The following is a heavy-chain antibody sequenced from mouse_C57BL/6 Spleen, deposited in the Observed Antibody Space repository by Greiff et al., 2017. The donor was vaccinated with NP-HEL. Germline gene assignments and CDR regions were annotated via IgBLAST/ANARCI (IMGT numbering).Heavy chain of an antibody. D-gene: IGHD1-1*01. V-gene: IGHV1-64*01. J-gene: IGHJ2*01. CDR1: GYTFTSYW. CDR3: AREGTTVSSFYYVDY. Sequence: VQLQQSGAELVKPGASVKLSCKASGYTFTSYWMHWVKQRPGQGLEWIGMIHPNSGSTNYNEKFKSKATLTVDKSSSTAYMQLSSLTSEDSAVYYCAREGTTVSSFYYVDYWGQGTTLTVSS. CDR2: IHPNSGST.